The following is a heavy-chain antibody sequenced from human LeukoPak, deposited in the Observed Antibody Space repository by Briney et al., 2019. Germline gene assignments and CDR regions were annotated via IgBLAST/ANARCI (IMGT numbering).Heavy chain of an antibody. D-gene: IGHD2-2*01. Sequence: SETRSLTCTVSGGSVSSYYWSWTRRPPGRGLEWIAYLSHSGSSDSNPSLTSRVTTLVDTSKNQFSLKLTSVTAADTAVYYCARARYANAWYAFDMWGHGTMVTVSS. CDR2: LSHSGSS. CDR1: GGSVSSYY. CDR3: ARARYANAWYAFDM. V-gene: IGHV4-59*02. J-gene: IGHJ3*02.